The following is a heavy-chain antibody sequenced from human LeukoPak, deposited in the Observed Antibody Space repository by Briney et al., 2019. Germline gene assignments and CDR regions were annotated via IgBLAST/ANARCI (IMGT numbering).Heavy chain of an antibody. D-gene: IGHD2-15*01. J-gene: IGHJ4*02. V-gene: IGHV1-3*01. CDR2: INAGNGNT. Sequence: ASVKVSCMASGYTFTSYAMHWVRQAPGQRLEWMGWINAGNGNTEYSQKFQGRVTITRDTSASTAYMELSSLRSEDTAVYYCASRYCSGGSCYSGLDYWGQGTLVTVSS. CDR3: ASRYCSGGSCYSGLDY. CDR1: GYTFTSYA.